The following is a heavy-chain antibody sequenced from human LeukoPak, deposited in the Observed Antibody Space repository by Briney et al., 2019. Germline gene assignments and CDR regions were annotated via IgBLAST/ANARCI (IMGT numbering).Heavy chain of an antibody. Sequence: GRSLRLSCAASGFTFSSYAMHWVRQAPGKGLEWVAVISYDGSNKYYADSVKGRFTISRDNSKNTLYLQMNSLRAEDTAVYYCASCGVYSRGEQRYYYYMDVWGKGTTVTISS. CDR2: ISYDGSNK. CDR1: GFTFSSYA. D-gene: IGHD6-13*01. V-gene: IGHV3-30*04. J-gene: IGHJ6*03. CDR3: ASCGVYSRGEQRYYYYMDV.